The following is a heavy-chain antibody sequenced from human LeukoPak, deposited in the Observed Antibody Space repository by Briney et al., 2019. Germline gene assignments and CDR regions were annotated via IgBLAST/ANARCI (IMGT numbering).Heavy chain of an antibody. D-gene: IGHD6-6*01. J-gene: IGHJ4*02. V-gene: IGHV4-38-2*02. CDR3: ARERLAARRGYFDY. Sequence: PSETLSLTCAVSGYSISSGYYWGWIRQPPGKGLEWIGSIYHSGSTYYNPSLKSRVTISVDTSKNQFSLKLSSVTAADTAVYYCARERLAARRGYFDYWGQGTLVTVSS. CDR2: IYHSGST. CDR1: GYSISSGYY.